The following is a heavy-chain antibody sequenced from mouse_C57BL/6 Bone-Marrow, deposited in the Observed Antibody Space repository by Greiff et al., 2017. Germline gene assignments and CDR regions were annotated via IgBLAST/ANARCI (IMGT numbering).Heavy chain of an antibody. D-gene: IGHD4-1*01. V-gene: IGHV1-82*01. J-gene: IGHJ4*01. CDR2: LYPGDGDT. CDR1: GYAFSSSW. Sequence: VQLQQSGPELVKPGASVKISCKASGYAFSSSWLNWVKQRPGKGLEWIGRLYPGDGDTNYNGKFKGKATLTADKSSSTAYMQLSSLTSEDSAVYFCANWDAYAMDYWGQGTSVTVSS. CDR3: ANWDAYAMDY.